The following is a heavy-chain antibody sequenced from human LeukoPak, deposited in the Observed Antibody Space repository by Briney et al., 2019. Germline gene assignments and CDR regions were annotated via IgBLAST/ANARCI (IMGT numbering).Heavy chain of an antibody. Sequence: SETLSLTCAVYGGSFSGYYWSWIRQPPGKGLEWIGEINHSGSTNYNPSLKSRVTISVDTSKNQFSLKLSSVTAADTAVYYCARAPPRSYFDGKYSWFDPWGQGTLVTVSS. D-gene: IGHD3-9*01. J-gene: IGHJ5*02. CDR3: ARAPPRSYFDGKYSWFDP. CDR1: GGSFSGYY. CDR2: INHSGST. V-gene: IGHV4-34*01.